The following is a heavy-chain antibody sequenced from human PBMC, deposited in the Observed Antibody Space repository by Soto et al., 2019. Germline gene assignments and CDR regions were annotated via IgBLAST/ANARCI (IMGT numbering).Heavy chain of an antibody. CDR1: GYTFATYD. D-gene: IGHD2-21*01. Sequence: QVQLVQSGAEVKTPGASVKVSGKASGYTFATYDINWVRQAPGQGLEWMGWMNPNSGHTGYAQKFQGRLTMTRDTALSVAHMELSSLRNEDTAVYYCARSDGYNFNWLDSWGQGTLVTVSA. CDR2: MNPNSGHT. V-gene: IGHV1-8*01. CDR3: ARSDGYNFNWLDS. J-gene: IGHJ5*01.